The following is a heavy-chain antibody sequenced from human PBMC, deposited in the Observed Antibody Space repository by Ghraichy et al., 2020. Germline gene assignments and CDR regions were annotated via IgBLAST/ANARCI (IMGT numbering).Heavy chain of an antibody. V-gene: IGHV2-5*02. J-gene: IGHJ4*02. D-gene: IGHD5-12*01. Sequence: SGPTLVKPTQTLTLTCTFSGFSLSTSGVGVDWIRQPPGKALEWLALIYWDDDKRYSPSLKSRLTITKDTSKNQVVLTMTNMDPVDTATYYCAHALDNYIVATIFDYWGQGTLVTVSS. CDR2: IYWDDDK. CDR1: GFSLSTSGVG. CDR3: AHALDNYIVATIFDY.